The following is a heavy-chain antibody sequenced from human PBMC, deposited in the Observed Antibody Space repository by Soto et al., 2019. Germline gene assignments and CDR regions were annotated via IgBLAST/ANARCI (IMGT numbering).Heavy chain of an antibody. CDR2: IYYSGST. CDR1: GGSISSSSYY. CDR3: ARLGYGGKFPIDN. V-gene: IGHV4-39*01. J-gene: IGHJ4*02. Sequence: QLQLQESGPGLVKPSETLSLTCTVSGGSISSSSYYWGWIRQPPGKGLEWIGSIYYSGSTYYNPSLKSRVTISVDTSKNQFSLKLSSVTAADTAVYYCARLGYGGKFPIDNWGQGTLVTVSS. D-gene: IGHD2-15*01.